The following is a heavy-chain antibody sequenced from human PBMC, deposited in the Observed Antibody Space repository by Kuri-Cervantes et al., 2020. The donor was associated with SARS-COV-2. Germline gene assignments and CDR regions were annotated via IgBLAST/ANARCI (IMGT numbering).Heavy chain of an antibody. CDR3: ARNPYCSSSSCHPGY. CDR1: GFTISGSA. J-gene: IGHJ4*02. D-gene: IGHD2-2*01. V-gene: IGHV3-73*01. Sequence: GGSLRLCCAASGFTISGSAIQWVRQASGKGLEWVGLISSKSNNYATAYIASVKGRFTISRDDPKNTAYLQMNSLKTEDTAVYYCARNPYCSSSSCHPGYWGQGTLVTVSS. CDR2: ISSKSNNYAT.